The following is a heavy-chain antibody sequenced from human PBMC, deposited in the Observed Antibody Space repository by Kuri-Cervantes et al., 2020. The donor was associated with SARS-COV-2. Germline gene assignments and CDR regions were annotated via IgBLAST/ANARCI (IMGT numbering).Heavy chain of an antibody. V-gene: IGHV1-69*13. J-gene: IGHJ4*02. CDR2: ISHLFGKA. D-gene: IGHD5-18*01. Sequence: SVKVSCKPSGGSFRTFIISWVQQAPGQGLEWMGGISHLFGKANYAQKFQGRVTITADESTSTSYMEVSSLRLEDTAVYYCTKEKGNTYGFDYWGQGTLVTVSS. CDR1: GGSFRTFI. CDR3: TKEKGNTYGFDY.